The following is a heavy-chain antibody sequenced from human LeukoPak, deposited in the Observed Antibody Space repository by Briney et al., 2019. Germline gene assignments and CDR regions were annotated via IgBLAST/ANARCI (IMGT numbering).Heavy chain of an antibody. CDR3: ARRGYSSDSWFDP. J-gene: IGHJ5*02. D-gene: IGHD6-19*01. Sequence: PSETLSLTCTVSGGSISSSSYYWVWIRQPPGKGLASIPSVYYTGDTSYNPSLKSRVTISVDTSKNQFSLRLRSVTAADTAVYYCARRGYSSDSWFDPWGQGTLVTVSS. CDR1: GGSISSSSYY. CDR2: VYYTGDT. V-gene: IGHV4-39*01.